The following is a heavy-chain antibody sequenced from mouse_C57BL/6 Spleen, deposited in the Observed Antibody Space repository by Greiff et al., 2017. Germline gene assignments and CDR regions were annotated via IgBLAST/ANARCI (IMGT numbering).Heavy chain of an antibody. V-gene: IGHV1-69*01. D-gene: IGHD1-1*01. CDR1: GYTFTSYW. CDR2: IDPSDSYT. J-gene: IGHJ4*01. Sequence: QVQLQQSGAELVMPGASVKLSCKASGYTFTSYWMHWVKQRPGQGLEWIGEIDPSDSYTNYNQKFKGKSTLTVDKSSSTAYMQLSSLTSEDSAVYYCARYDGSRRGYAMDDWGKGTSVTVSS. CDR3: ARYDGSRRGYAMDD.